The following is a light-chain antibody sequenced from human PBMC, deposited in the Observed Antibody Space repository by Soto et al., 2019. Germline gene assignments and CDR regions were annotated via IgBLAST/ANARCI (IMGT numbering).Light chain of an antibody. Sequence: EIVLTQSPATLSLSPLEIGTLSCMASQNVSSYLAWYQKKPGQAPRLLIYDASNRATGIPARFSGSGPGTDFTLTISSLEPEDFAVYYCQQRSNWLITFGQGTRLEIK. CDR1: QNVSSY. V-gene: IGKV3-11*01. CDR2: DAS. CDR3: QQRSNWLIT. J-gene: IGKJ5*01.